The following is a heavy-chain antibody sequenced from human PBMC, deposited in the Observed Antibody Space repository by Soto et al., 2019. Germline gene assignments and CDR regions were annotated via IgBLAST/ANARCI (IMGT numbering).Heavy chain of an antibody. CDR1: GYTFTGYY. D-gene: IGHD2-21*02. Sequence: ASVKVSCKASGYTFTGYYMHWVRQAPGQGLEWMGWINPNSGGTNYAQKFQGWVTMTRDTSISTAYMELSRPRSDDTAVYYCARASGGLRIYYFDFWGQGTLVSVCS. CDR2: INPNSGGT. V-gene: IGHV1-2*04. J-gene: IGHJ4*02. CDR3: ARASGGLRIYYFDF.